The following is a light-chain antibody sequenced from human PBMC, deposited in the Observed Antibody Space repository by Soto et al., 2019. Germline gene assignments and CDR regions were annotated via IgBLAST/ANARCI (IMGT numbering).Light chain of an antibody. Sequence: QSVLTQPASVSGSPGQSITISCTGTSSDVGGYNYVSWYQQHPGKAPKLMIYEVSNRPSGVSNRFSGSKSGNTASLTISGHQAEDEADYYCSSYTSSSLPVFGGGTKLTVL. J-gene: IGLJ2*01. V-gene: IGLV2-14*01. CDR3: SSYTSSSLPV. CDR1: SSDVGGYNY. CDR2: EVS.